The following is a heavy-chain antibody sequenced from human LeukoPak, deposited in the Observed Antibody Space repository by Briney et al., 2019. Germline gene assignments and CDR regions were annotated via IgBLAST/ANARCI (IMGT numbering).Heavy chain of an antibody. CDR3: ARRATMVRGPYYFDY. V-gene: IGHV4-39*07. D-gene: IGHD3-10*01. J-gene: IGHJ4*02. Sequence: PSETLPLTCTVSGGSISSSSYYWGWIRQPPGKGLEWIGEINHSGSTNYNPSLKSRVTISVDTSKNQFSLKLSSVTAADTAVYYCARRATMVRGPYYFDYWGQGTLVTVSS. CDR1: GGSISSSSYY. CDR2: INHSGST.